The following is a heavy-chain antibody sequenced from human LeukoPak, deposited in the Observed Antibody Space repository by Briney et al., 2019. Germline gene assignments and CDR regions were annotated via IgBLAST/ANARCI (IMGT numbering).Heavy chain of an antibody. CDR2: ISYDGSNK. CDR1: GFTFSSYA. D-gene: IGHD4-17*01. Sequence: GSLRLSCAASGFTFSSYAMHWVRQAPGKGLEWVAVISYDGSNKYYADSVKGRFTISRDNSKNTLYLQMNSLRAEDTAVYYCARGDYGGYDYWGQGTLVTVSS. CDR3: ARGDYGGYDY. J-gene: IGHJ4*02. V-gene: IGHV3-30-3*01.